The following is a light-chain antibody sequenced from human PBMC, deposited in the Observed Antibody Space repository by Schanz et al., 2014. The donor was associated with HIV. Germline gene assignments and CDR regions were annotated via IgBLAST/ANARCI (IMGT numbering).Light chain of an antibody. Sequence: QSVLTQPPSASGTPGQRVTISCSVSSSNIGSNAVNWFQHLPGTAPKLLIYNSYHRPSGVPDRFSGSGSGTSASLAISGLQAEDEADYYCQSYDSSLHVVFGGGTKLTVL. V-gene: IGLV1-44*01. CDR3: QSYDSSLHVV. CDR1: SSNIGSNA. CDR2: NSY. J-gene: IGLJ2*01.